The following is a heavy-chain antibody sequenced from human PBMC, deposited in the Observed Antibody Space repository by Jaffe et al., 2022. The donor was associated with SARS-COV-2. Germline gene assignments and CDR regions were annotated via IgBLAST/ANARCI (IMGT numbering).Heavy chain of an antibody. CDR1: GFTFSSYG. V-gene: IGHV3-33*01. J-gene: IGHJ6*02. CDR2: IWYDGSNK. D-gene: IGHD5-12*01. Sequence: QVQLVESGGGVVQPGRSLRLSCAASGFTFSSYGMHWVRQAPGKGLEWVAVIWYDGSNKYYADSVKGRFTISRDNSKNTLYLQMNSLRAEDTAVYYCARGKEMATISGMDVWGQGTTVTVSS. CDR3: ARGKEMATISGMDV.